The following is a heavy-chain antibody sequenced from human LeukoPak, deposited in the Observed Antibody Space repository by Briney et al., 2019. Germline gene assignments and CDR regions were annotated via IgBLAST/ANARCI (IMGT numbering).Heavy chain of an antibody. J-gene: IGHJ4*02. V-gene: IGHV3-53*04. Sequence: GGSLRLSCAASGFIVSSNYMSWVRQAPGNGLEWVSVIYSGGSTYYPDSVKGRFTISRHNSKDTLYLQMNSLRPEDTAVYYCTRGQVNPFDYWGQGTLVTVSS. CDR3: TRGQVNPFDY. CDR2: IYSGGST. CDR1: GFIVSSNY. D-gene: IGHD2-21*01.